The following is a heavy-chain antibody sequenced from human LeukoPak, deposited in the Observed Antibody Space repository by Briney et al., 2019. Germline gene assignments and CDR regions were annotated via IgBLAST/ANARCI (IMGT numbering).Heavy chain of an antibody. CDR1: GFTFSSYA. Sequence: GGSLRLSCAASGFTFSSYAMHWVRQAPGKGLEYVLAISSNGGSTYYANSVKGRFTISRDNSKNTLYLQMGSLRAEDMAVYNCARDFMITFGGVIAPGAFDIWGQGTMVTVSS. D-gene: IGHD3-16*02. J-gene: IGHJ3*02. V-gene: IGHV3-64*01. CDR3: ARDFMITFGGVIAPGAFDI. CDR2: ISSNGGST.